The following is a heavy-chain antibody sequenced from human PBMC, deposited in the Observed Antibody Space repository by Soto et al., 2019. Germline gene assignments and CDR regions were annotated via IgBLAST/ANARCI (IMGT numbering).Heavy chain of an antibody. Sequence: QVQLVQSGAEVKKPGASVKVSCKASGYTFASYGISWVRQAPGQGLEWMGWISAYNGNTNYAQKLQGRVTMTTETGTRTAYMEVRSLRSDDTAVYYCAREGTCSSTSCPTYFSFGMDVWGQGTTVTVSS. CDR2: ISAYNGNT. CDR1: GYTFASYG. V-gene: IGHV1-18*01. D-gene: IGHD2-2*01. J-gene: IGHJ6*02. CDR3: AREGTCSSTSCPTYFSFGMDV.